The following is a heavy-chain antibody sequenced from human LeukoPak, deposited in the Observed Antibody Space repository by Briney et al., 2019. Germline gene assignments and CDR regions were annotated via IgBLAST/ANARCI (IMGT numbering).Heavy chain of an antibody. J-gene: IGHJ4*02. V-gene: IGHV3-48*02. CDR3: ARDRSPYTTSAYYLDY. CDR2: ISGRAGAM. D-gene: IGHD3-22*01. CDR1: GFTFSSYS. Sequence: GGSLRLSCAAAGFTFSSYSMNWVRQAPGKGLEWISYISGRAGAMYYADSVQGRFTISRDNAKNSLYLQLNSLRDEDTAVYYCARDRSPYTTSAYYLDYWGQGTLVTVSS.